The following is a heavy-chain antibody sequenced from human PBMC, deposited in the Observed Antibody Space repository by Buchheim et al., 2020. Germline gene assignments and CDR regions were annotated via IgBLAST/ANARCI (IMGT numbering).Heavy chain of an antibody. Sequence: QVQLVESGGGLVKPGGSLRLSCAASGFTFSDYYMSWIRQAPGKGREWVSYIRSIRSYTNYADSVKGRFTISRDNAKNTQYLQMNSLRAEDTAVYYCARGAGLVEYNWNYVVDYWGQGTL. CDR3: ARGAGLVEYNWNYVVDY. CDR1: GFTFSDYY. D-gene: IGHD1-7*01. V-gene: IGHV3-11*06. CDR2: IRSIRSYT. J-gene: IGHJ4*02.